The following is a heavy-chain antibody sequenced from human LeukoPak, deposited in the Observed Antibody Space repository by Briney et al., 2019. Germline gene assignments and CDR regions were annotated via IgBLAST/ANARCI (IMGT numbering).Heavy chain of an antibody. J-gene: IGHJ4*02. CDR3: AKDREGLLWFGELDG. V-gene: IGHV3-23*01. D-gene: IGHD3-10*01. Sequence: GGSLRLSCAASGFTFSSYAMGWVRQAPGKGLEWVSAISGSGGSTYYADSVKGRFTISRDNSKNTLYLQMNSLRAEDTAVYYCAKDREGLLWFGELDGGGQGTLVTVSS. CDR1: GFTFSSYA. CDR2: ISGSGGST.